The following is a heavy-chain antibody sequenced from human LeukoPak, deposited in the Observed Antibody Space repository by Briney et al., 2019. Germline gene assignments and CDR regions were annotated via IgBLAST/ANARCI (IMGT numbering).Heavy chain of an antibody. J-gene: IGHJ4*02. CDR3: AREGSGGSYYCVY. D-gene: IGHD1-26*01. V-gene: IGHV3-20*04. CDR1: GFTFDAYA. Sequence: GGSLRLSCTASGFTFDAYAMHWVRQAPGKGLEWVSGINWNGGSTGYADSVKGRFTISRDNAKNSLYLQMNSLRAEDTALYYCAREGSGGSYYCVYWGQGTLVTVSS. CDR2: INWNGGST.